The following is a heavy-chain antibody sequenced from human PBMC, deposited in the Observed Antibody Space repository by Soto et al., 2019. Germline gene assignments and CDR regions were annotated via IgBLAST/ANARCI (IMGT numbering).Heavy chain of an antibody. Sequence: QVQLVQSGAEVKKPGSSVKVSCKASGGTFSSYAISWVRQAPGQGLEWMGGIIPIFGTANYEQKFQGRVTITAYESTSTADMERSSLRSEDTAVYYCARSQRQITVFFLANYQNYYYYYGMDVWGQGTTVTVSS. D-gene: IGHD3-3*01. J-gene: IGHJ6*02. CDR3: ARSQRQITVFFLANYQNYYYYYGMDV. CDR1: GGTFSSYA. V-gene: IGHV1-69*01. CDR2: IIPIFGTA.